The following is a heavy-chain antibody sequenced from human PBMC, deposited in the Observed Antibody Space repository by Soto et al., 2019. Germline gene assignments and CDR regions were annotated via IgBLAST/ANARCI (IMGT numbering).Heavy chain of an antibody. J-gene: IGHJ3*01. CDR3: ATTVTRLIAFDV. Sequence: EVQLVETGGGLIQPGGSLRLSCAASGFTASSHYMSWVRQTPGKGLEWVSILYASDSTFYADSVEGRFTISRDNSKNTVYLQLNSLRAEDTAVYYCATTVTRLIAFDVWGQGTMVTVSS. CDR2: LYASDST. D-gene: IGHD4-17*01. CDR1: GFTASSHY. V-gene: IGHV3-53*02.